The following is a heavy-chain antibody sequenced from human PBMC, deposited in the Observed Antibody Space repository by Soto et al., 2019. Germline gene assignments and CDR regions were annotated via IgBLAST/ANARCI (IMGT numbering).Heavy chain of an antibody. CDR2: MNTYNGIT. Sequence: VQLVQSGAEVKKPGASVRVSCKASGYTFNSYGISWVRQAPGQGLEWMGWMNTYNGITYYAQKFQGRLTMTIDTSTTTAYMELRSLTSDDTAVYYCARDTTTIVVVPSYWGQGTLVTVSS. CDR3: ARDTTTIVVVPSY. J-gene: IGHJ4*02. CDR1: GYTFNSYG. D-gene: IGHD3-22*01. V-gene: IGHV1-18*01.